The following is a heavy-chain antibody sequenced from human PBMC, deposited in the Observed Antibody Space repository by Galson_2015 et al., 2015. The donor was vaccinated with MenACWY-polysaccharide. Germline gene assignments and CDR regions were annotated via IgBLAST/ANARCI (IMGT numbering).Heavy chain of an antibody. Sequence: SLRLSCAASGVTFSSYGMGWVRQAPGKGLEWVSGLSPTTGNTYYADSVRGRFTISRDNSKNSLYLQMDSLRAEDTALYYCAKGAAHYGSGNYYDYWGQGTQVTVSS. V-gene: IGHV3-23*01. CDR2: LSPTTGNT. D-gene: IGHD3-10*01. CDR1: GVTFSSYG. J-gene: IGHJ4*02. CDR3: AKGAAHYGSGNYYDY.